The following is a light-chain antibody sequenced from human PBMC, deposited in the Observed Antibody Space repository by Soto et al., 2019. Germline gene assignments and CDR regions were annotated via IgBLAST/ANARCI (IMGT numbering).Light chain of an antibody. J-gene: IGKJ1*01. CDR3: QQYDSSPRT. V-gene: IGKV3-20*01. CDR2: DTS. Sequence: EIVMTQSPATLSVSPGERATLSCRASQSVSSYLAWYQQKPGQAPRLLIYDTSSRATGIPDRFSGSGSGTDFTLTISRLGPEDFAVYYCQQYDSSPRTFGQGTKVDNK. CDR1: QSVSSY.